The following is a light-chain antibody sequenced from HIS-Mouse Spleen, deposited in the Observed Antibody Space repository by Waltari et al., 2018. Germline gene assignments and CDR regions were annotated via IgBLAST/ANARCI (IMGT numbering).Light chain of an antibody. CDR2: EVS. CDR1: SRSVGGYNY. J-gene: IGLJ2*01. CDR3: SSYAGSSTVV. V-gene: IGLV2-8*01. Sequence: QSALTQPPSASGSPGQPVTISCTGTSRSVGGYNYVPWYQQHPGKAPNLMIYEVSKRPSGVPDRFSGSKSGNTASLTVSGLQAEDEADYYCSSYAGSSTVVFGGGTKLTVL.